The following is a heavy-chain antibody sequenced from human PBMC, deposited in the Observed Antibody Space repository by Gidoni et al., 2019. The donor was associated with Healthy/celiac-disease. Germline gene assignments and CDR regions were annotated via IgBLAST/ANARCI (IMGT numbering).Heavy chain of an antibody. CDR3: ARGIVVPAAPYYYYYYGMDV. V-gene: IGHV4-34*01. CDR1: GGSFSGYY. D-gene: IGHD2-2*01. Sequence: QVQLQQWGAGLLKPSETLSLTCAVYGGSFSGYYWSWIRQPPGKGLEWIGEINHSGSTNYNPSLKSRVTISVDTSKNQFSLKLSSVTAADTAVYYCARGIVVPAAPYYYYYYGMDVWGQGTTVTVSS. J-gene: IGHJ6*02. CDR2: INHSGST.